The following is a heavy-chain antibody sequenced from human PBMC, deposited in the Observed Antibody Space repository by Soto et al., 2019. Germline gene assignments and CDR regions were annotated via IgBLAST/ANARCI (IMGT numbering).Heavy chain of an antibody. CDR1: GFTFSSYW. D-gene: IGHD3-22*01. V-gene: IGHV3-7*05. CDR2: IKQDGSEK. CDR3: AREGDSSGYYRTFFY. J-gene: IGHJ4*02. Sequence: GGSLRLSCAASGFTFSSYWMSWVRQAPGKGLEWVANIKQDGSEKYYVDSVKGRFTISRDNAKNSLYLQMNSLRAEDTAVYYCAREGDSSGYYRTFFYWGQGTLVTVSS.